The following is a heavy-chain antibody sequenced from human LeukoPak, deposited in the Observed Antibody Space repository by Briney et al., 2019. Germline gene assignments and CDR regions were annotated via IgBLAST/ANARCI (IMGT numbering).Heavy chain of an antibody. Sequence: GGSLRLSCAAPGFTFSSYSMNWVRQAPGKGLEWVSSISSSSSYIYYADSVKGRFTISRDNAKNSLYLQMNSLRAEDTAVYYCARVGHYYDSSGYYRPNHWGQGTLVTVSS. CDR1: GFTFSSYS. CDR2: ISSSSSYI. D-gene: IGHD3-22*01. V-gene: IGHV3-21*01. CDR3: ARVGHYYDSSGYYRPNH. J-gene: IGHJ5*02.